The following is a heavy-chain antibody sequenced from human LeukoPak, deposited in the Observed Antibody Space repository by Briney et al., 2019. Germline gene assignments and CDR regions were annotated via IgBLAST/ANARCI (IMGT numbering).Heavy chain of an antibody. D-gene: IGHD3-9*01. CDR1: GFTFSSYG. Sequence: GGSLRLSCAASGFTFSSYGMHWVRQAPGKGLEWVAVISYDGSNKYYADSVKGRFTISRDNSKNTLYLQMNSLRAEDTAVYYCAKDFTAILTGYYFDYWGQGTLVTVSS. CDR2: ISYDGSNK. CDR3: AKDFTAILTGYYFDY. V-gene: IGHV3-30*18. J-gene: IGHJ4*02.